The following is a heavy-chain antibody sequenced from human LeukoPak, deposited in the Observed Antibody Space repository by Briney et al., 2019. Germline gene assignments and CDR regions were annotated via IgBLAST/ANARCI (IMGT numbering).Heavy chain of an antibody. V-gene: IGHV3-30-3*01. J-gene: IGHJ6*02. CDR2: ISYDGSNK. Sequence: GGSLRLSCAASGFTFSSYAMHWVRQAPGKGLEWVAVISYDGSNKYYADSVKGRFTISRDNSKNTLYLQMNSLRAEDTAVYYCARTRDYDFWSGYYDPTYYYGMDVWGQGTTVTVSS. CDR1: GFTFSSYA. CDR3: ARTRDYDFWSGYYDPTYYYGMDV. D-gene: IGHD3-3*01.